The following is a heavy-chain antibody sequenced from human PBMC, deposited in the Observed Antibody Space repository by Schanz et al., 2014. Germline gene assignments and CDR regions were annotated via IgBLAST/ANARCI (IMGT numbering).Heavy chain of an antibody. Sequence: QAQLVESGGGVVQPGRSLRLSCAASGFTFRSYGMHWVRQAPGKGLEWVALISYDGSSKNHADSVQGRFTISRDNSKNTLYLQMNSLRAEDTAVYYSARGREVVAKIFDVWGQGTMVTVSS. V-gene: IGHV3-33*01. J-gene: IGHJ3*01. D-gene: IGHD3-22*01. CDR1: GFTFRSYG. CDR2: ISYDGSSK. CDR3: ARGREVVAKIFDV.